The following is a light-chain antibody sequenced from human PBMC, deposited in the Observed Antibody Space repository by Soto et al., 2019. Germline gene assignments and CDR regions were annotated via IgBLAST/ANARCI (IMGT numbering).Light chain of an antibody. CDR2: EVN. V-gene: IGLV2-8*01. CDR1: SSDVGGYNY. Sequence: QSALTQPPSASGSPGQSVTISCTGTSSDVGGYNYVSWYQHHPGKAPKLMIYEVNKRPSGVPDRFSGSEFGNTASLTVSGLQAEDEADYYCSSYAGSDNPGVFGAGTKLTVL. CDR3: SSYAGSDNPGV. J-gene: IGLJ1*01.